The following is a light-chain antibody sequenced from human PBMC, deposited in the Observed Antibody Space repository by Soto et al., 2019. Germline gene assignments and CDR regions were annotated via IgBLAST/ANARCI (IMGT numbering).Light chain of an antibody. CDR1: QSFSGT. CDR3: QQYDAYSRT. Sequence: DIQMTQSPSTLSASVGDRVTITCRASQSFSGTLAWYQQKPGKAPKLLIFDASSLERGVPSRFSGSGSGTVFTLTISSLQPDDFATYYCQQYDAYSRTFGQGTEVEIK. J-gene: IGKJ1*01. CDR2: DAS. V-gene: IGKV1-5*01.